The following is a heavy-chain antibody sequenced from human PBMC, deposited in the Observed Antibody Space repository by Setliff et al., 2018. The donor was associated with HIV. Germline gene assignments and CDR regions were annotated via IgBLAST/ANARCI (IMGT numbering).Heavy chain of an antibody. J-gene: IGHJ6*03. CDR2: INTNTGNP. D-gene: IGHD4-4*01. CDR1: GYTFTTFG. V-gene: IGHV7-4-1*02. CDR3: ARMATVYYYYMDV. Sequence: ASVKVSCKASGYTFTTFGLSWVRQAPGQGLELMGWINTNTGNPTYAQGFTGRFVFSLDTSVSTAYLQISSLKAEDTAVYYCARMATVYYYYMDVWGKGTTVTVSS.